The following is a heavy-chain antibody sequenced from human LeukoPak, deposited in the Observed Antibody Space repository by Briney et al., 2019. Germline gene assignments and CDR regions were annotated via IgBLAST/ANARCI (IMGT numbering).Heavy chain of an antibody. J-gene: IGHJ6*02. CDR1: GYSFTSYW. Sequence: GESLKISCKGSGYSFTSYWIGWVRQMPGKGLEWMGIIYPGDSDTRYSPSFQGQVTISADKSISTAYLQWSSLKASDTAMYYCARVGPRQFYCGGDCKELSHYGMDVWGQGTTVTVSS. CDR2: IYPGDSDT. D-gene: IGHD2-21*02. V-gene: IGHV5-51*01. CDR3: ARVGPRQFYCGGDCKELSHYGMDV.